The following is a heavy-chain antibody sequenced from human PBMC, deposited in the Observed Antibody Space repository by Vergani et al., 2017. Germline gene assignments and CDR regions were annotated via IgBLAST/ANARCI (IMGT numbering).Heavy chain of an antibody. J-gene: IGHJ6*03. CDR3: AGGRRYSSSSPIYYYYMDV. CDR1: GGSFSGYY. Sequence: QVQLQQWGAGLLKPSETLSLTCAVYGGSFSGYYWSWFRQPPGKGLEWIGEINHSGSTNYNPSLKSRVTISVDTSKNQFSLKLSSVTAAATAVYYCAGGRRYSSSSPIYYYYMDVWGKGTTVTVSS. V-gene: IGHV4-34*01. CDR2: INHSGST. D-gene: IGHD6-6*01.